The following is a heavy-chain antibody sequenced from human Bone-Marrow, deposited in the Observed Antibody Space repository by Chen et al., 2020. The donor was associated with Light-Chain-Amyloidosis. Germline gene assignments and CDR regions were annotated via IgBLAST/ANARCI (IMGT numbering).Heavy chain of an antibody. CDR1: GYTFPNYW. CDR2: SYPENSDA. J-gene: IGHJ4*02. Sequence: EVQLEQSGPEVKKPGESLKISCKGSGYTFPNYWIGWVRQMPGKGLEGMGVSYPENSDARYSPSFEGQVTISADKSITTAYLQWRSLKASDTAMYYCARRRDGYNFDYWGQGTLVTVSS. CDR3: ARRRDGYNFDY. V-gene: IGHV5-51*01. D-gene: IGHD5-12*01.